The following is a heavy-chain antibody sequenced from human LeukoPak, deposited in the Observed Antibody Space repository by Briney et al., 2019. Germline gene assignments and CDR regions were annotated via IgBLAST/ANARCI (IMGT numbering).Heavy chain of an antibody. Sequence: PSETLSLTCTVSGCFISSYYWSWIRQPPGKGLEWIGYIYYSGSTNYNPSLKSRVTISVDTSKNQFSLKLSSVTAADTAVYYCARFYYYDSSGYYYDSLDAFDIWGQGTMVTVSS. CDR1: GCFISSYY. J-gene: IGHJ3*02. CDR2: IYYSGST. CDR3: ARFYYYDSSGYYYDSLDAFDI. D-gene: IGHD3-22*01. V-gene: IGHV4-59*12.